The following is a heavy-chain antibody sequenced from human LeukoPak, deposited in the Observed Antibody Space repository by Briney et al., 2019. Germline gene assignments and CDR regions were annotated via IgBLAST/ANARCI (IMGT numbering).Heavy chain of an antibody. D-gene: IGHD3-10*01. CDR3: AREATMAV. CDR2: TSASGST. J-gene: IGHJ4*02. Sequence: SETLSLTCAVSGGSIPNYYWSWVRQPAGKGLEWIGRTSASGSTNYNPPLKSRVTMSADTSKNQFSLKLTSVTAADTAVYYCAREATMAVWGQGTLVTVSS. V-gene: IGHV4-4*07. CDR1: GGSIPNYY.